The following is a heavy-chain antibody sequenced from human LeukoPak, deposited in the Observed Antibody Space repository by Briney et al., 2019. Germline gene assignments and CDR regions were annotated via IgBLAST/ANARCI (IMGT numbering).Heavy chain of an antibody. Sequence: SVTVSCKASGGSFTSYAFSWVRQAPGQGLEWMGRFIPMLGIANFPQRFRDGVSLSADMSTSTAYMELSSLRSEDTAMYYCARNSPGDRFDYWGQGTLVTVSS. D-gene: IGHD2-2*01. CDR1: GGSFTSYA. J-gene: IGHJ4*02. CDR3: ARNSPGDRFDY. V-gene: IGHV1-69*04. CDR2: FIPMLGIA.